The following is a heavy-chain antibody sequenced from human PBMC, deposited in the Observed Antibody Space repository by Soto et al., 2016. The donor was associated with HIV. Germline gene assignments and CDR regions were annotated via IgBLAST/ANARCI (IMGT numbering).Heavy chain of an antibody. V-gene: IGHV3-23*01. J-gene: IGHJ4*02. D-gene: IGHD3-22*01. Sequence: EVQLLESGGGLVQPGRSLRLSCAASGFTFSSYGMSWVRQAPGKGLGWVSGISGSGGTTYYADSVKGRFTISRDNSKNTLYLQMNSLRAEDTAVYYCAKKEYYYDGSGYYLVDYWGRGTLVTVSS. CDR3: AKKEYYYDGSGYYLVDY. CDR2: ISGSGGTT. CDR1: GFTFSSYG.